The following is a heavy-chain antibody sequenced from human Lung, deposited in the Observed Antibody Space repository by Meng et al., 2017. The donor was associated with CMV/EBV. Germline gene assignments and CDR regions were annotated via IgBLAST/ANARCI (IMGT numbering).Heavy chain of an antibody. CDR1: GFTFSSYA. V-gene: IGHV3-23*01. CDR3: AKGISNYVHPNWFDP. D-gene: IGHD4-11*01. J-gene: IGHJ5*02. Sequence: GGSLRLXCAASGFTFSSYAMSWVRQAPGKGLEWVSAISGSGGSTYYADSVKGRFTISRDNSKNTLYLQMNSLRAEDTAVYYCAKGISNYVHPNWFDPWGQGTLVXVST. CDR2: ISGSGGST.